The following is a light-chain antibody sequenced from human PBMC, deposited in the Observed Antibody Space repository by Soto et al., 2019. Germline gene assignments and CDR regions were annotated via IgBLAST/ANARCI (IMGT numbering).Light chain of an antibody. CDR1: SGSIASNY. CDR2: EDN. CDR3: QSFDSSSVV. Sequence: NFMLTQPHSVSESPGKTVTISCTRSSGSIASNYVQWYQQRPGSAPTPVIYEDNQRPSGVPDRFSGSIDSSANSASLIISGLKTEDEADYFCQSFDSSSVVFGGGTKLTVL. J-gene: IGLJ2*01. V-gene: IGLV6-57*04.